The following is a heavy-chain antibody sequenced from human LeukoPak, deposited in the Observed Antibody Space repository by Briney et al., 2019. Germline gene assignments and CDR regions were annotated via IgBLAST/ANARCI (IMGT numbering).Heavy chain of an antibody. CDR1: GYTFTGYY. CDR3: ARWGGSVSSSWYDNWFDP. J-gene: IGHJ5*02. V-gene: IGHV1-2*02. CDR2: INPNSGGT. Sequence: GASVKVSCKASGYTFTGYYMHWVRQAPGQGLEWMGWINPNSGGTNYAQKFQGRVTMTRDTSISTAYMELSRLRSDDTAVYYCARWGGSVSSSWYDNWFDPWGQGTLVTVSS. D-gene: IGHD6-13*01.